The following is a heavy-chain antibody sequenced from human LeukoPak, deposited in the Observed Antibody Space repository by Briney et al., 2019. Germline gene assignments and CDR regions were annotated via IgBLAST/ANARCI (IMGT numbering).Heavy chain of an antibody. CDR1: GGSISSYY. D-gene: IGHD3-22*01. CDR2: IYTSGST. CDR3: ARLASYDSSGYNHAFDI. Sequence: SETLSLTCTVSGGSISSYYWSWIRQPPGKGLEWIGYIYTSGSTNYNPSLKSRVTISVDTSKNQFSLKLSSVTAADTAVNYCARLASYDSSGYNHAFDIWGQGTMVTVSS. V-gene: IGHV4-4*09. J-gene: IGHJ3*02.